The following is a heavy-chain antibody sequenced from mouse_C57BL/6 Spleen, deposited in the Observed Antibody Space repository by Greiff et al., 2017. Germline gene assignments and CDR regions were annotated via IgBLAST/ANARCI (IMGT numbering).Heavy chain of an antibody. Sequence: EVMLVESEGGLVQPGSSMKLSCTASGFTFSDYYMAWVRQVPEKGLEWVANINYDGSSTYYLDSLKSRFIILRDNAKNILYLQMSSLKSEDTATYYCAREGYYFDYWGQGTTLTVSS. CDR2: INYDGSST. V-gene: IGHV5-16*01. CDR3: AREGYYFDY. CDR1: GFTFSDYY. J-gene: IGHJ2*01.